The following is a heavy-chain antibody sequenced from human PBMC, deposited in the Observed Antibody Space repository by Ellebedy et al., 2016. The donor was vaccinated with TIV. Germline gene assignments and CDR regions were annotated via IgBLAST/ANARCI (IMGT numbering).Heavy chain of an antibody. J-gene: IGHJ4*02. D-gene: IGHD3-22*01. V-gene: IGHV4-59*12. CDR1: GGPITSYY. CDR2: IDYSGST. Sequence: SETLSLTCTVSGGPITSYYWSWLRQPPGKGLEWIGYIDYSGSTNYSPSLKSRVTMSIDTAKNHFSLNLTSVTAADTAVYYCARSSGYYYFPDYWGQGTLVTVSS. CDR3: ARSSGYYYFPDY.